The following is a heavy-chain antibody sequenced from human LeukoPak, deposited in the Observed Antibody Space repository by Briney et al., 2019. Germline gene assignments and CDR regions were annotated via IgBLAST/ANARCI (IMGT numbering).Heavy chain of an antibody. CDR2: IYPSGGST. CDR3: ARAVSPSIVVVPGAFDI. Sequence: ASVKVSCKASGYTFTSYYMHWVRQAPGQGLEWMGIIYPSGGSTSYAQKFQGRVTMTRDTSTSTVYMELSSLRSEDTAVYYCARAVSPSIVVVPGAFDIWGQGTMVTVSS. D-gene: IGHD3-22*01. J-gene: IGHJ3*02. CDR1: GYTFTSYY. V-gene: IGHV1-46*01.